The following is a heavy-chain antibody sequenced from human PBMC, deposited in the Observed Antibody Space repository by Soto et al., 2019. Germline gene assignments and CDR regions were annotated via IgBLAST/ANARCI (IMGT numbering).Heavy chain of an antibody. D-gene: IGHD5-12*01. CDR3: ESAKLTSGPGYGLYI. Sequence: EVQLVESGGGLVQPGGSLRLSCAVSGFTFRAYSFNWVRQAPGRGLEWVSVIGGTGGGTHYADSVMGRVTISIDNARNSLYLQMDRLRLDATAVYRCESAKLTSGPGYGLYIWGQGTLVTVSS. CDR2: IGGTGGGT. J-gene: IGHJ3*02. CDR1: GFTFRAYS. V-gene: IGHV3-48*04.